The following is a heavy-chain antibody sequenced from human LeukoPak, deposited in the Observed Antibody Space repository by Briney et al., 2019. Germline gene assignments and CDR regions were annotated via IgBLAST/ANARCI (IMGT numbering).Heavy chain of an antibody. CDR3: ARGVVVVIANDAFDI. Sequence: SETLSLTCTVSGGSISSYYWSWIRQPPGKGLEWIGYIYYSGSTNYNPSLKSRVTISADTSKNQFSLKLSSVTAADTAVYYCARGVVVVIANDAFDIWGQGTMVTVSS. J-gene: IGHJ3*02. D-gene: IGHD2-21*01. V-gene: IGHV4-59*01. CDR2: IYYSGST. CDR1: GGSISSYY.